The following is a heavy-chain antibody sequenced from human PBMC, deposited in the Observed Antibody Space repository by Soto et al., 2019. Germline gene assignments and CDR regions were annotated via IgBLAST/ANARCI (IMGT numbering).Heavy chain of an antibody. CDR2: ISYSGST. CDR3: ARDPSGHPPLYRFDP. CDR1: GESITRNY. Sequence: TLEILSLTRRVSGESITRNYWGWQRPPTGKGLECVGSISYSGSTFYNPSLKSRVTISMDTSKNQLSLRLTSVTAADTAVYYCARDPSGHPPLYRFDPWGQGTLVTVSS. J-gene: IGHJ5*02. D-gene: IGHD1-26*01. V-gene: IGHV4-59*01.